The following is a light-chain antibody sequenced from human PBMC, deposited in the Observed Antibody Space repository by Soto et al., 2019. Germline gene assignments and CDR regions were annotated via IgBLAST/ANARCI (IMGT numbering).Light chain of an antibody. J-gene: IGLJ2*01. V-gene: IGLV2-23*01. CDR1: SSDIGRYNL. CDR2: EDI. CDR3: CSYAGGASVV. Sequence: QSALTQAASESGSPGQSITISCTGTSSDIGRYNLVSWYQQHPGKAPKLIIYEDIERPSGVSDRFSGSKSGNTASLTISGLQTEDEADYYCCSYAGGASVVFGGGTKLTVL.